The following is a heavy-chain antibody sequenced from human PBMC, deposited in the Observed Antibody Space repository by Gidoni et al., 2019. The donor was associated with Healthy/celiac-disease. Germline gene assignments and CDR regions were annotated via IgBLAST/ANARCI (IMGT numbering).Heavy chain of an antibody. J-gene: IGHJ6*02. CDR3: ARHEGDPIFGVVIHDYYYGMDV. CDR2: IDPSDSYT. CDR1: GYSFTSYG. V-gene: IGHV5-10-1*03. D-gene: IGHD3-3*01. Sequence: EVQLVQSGAEVKKPGESLRISCKGSGYSFTSYGISWVRQMPGKGLEWMGRIDPSDSYTNYSPSFQGHVTISADKSISTAYLQWSSLKASDTAMYYCARHEGDPIFGVVIHDYYYGMDVWGQGTTVTVSS.